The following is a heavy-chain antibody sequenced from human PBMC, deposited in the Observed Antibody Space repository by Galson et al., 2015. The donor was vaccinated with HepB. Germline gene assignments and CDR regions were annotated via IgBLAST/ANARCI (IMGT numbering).Heavy chain of an antibody. CDR1: GYTFTSYG. D-gene: IGHD3-22*01. V-gene: IGHV1-18*04. J-gene: IGHJ3*02. Sequence: SVKVSCKASGYTFTSYGISWVRQAPGQGLEWMGWISAYNGNTNYAQKLQGRVTMTTDTSTSTAYMELRSLRSDDTAVYYCARTNYYDSSGYYGAFDIWGQGTMVTVSS. CDR2: ISAYNGNT. CDR3: ARTNYYDSSGYYGAFDI.